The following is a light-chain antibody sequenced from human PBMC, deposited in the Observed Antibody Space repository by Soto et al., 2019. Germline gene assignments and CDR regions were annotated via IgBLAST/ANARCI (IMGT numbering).Light chain of an antibody. CDR1: ERISSTF. CDR2: GAS. J-gene: IGKJ3*01. CDR3: PHYGTSPFT. V-gene: IGKV3-20*01. Sequence: VLTQSPDTLSFYPGERATLSCRASERISSTFLAWYQQRPVQAPRLLIYGASTRASVIPDRFSGSGSGTDFTLTIIRLEPDDFALFYCPHYGTSPFTFGPGTPVAIK.